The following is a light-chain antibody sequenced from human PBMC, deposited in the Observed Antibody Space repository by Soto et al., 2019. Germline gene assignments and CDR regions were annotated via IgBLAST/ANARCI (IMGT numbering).Light chain of an antibody. J-gene: IGKJ4*01. V-gene: IGKV4-1*01. Sequence: DIVMTQSPDSLAVSLGDRATINCKSRXXXXYSSNNKKHLAWYQQKPGQPPKXXXYWASTRESGVPDRFSGSGSGTDCTLTISSLKAEDGAVYYCYQYFSTPLTFGGGTKVDIK. CDR2: WAS. CDR3: YQYFSTPLT. CDR1: XXXXYSSNNKKH.